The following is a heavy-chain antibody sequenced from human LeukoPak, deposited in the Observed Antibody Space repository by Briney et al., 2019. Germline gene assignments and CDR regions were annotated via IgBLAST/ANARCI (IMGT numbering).Heavy chain of an antibody. J-gene: IGHJ4*02. V-gene: IGHV7-4-1*02. D-gene: IGHD3-10*01. CDR3: ARDGSGTAGAPFDY. CDR2: INTNTGNP. CDR1: GYTFTSYY. Sequence: ASVKVSCKASGYTFTSYYMHWVRQAPGQGLEWMGWINTNTGNPTYAQGFTGRFVFSLDTSVSTAYLQISSLKAEDTAAYYCARDGSGTAGAPFDYWGQGTLVTVSS.